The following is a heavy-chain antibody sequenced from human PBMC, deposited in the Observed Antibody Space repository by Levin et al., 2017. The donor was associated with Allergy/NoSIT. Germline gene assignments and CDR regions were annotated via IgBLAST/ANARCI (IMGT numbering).Heavy chain of an antibody. CDR3: ARDRGTYLNAFDI. V-gene: IGHV4-61*08. J-gene: IGHJ3*02. CDR1: GGSVSSAGYY. Sequence: SETLSLTCTVSGGSVSSAGYYWSWIRQPPGKGLEWIGYIHYSGSTNYDASLNSGVTISVDTSKNQFSLKLRSVTAADTALYYCARDRGTYLNAFDIWGQGTMVTVSS. CDR2: IHYSGST. D-gene: IGHD3-16*01.